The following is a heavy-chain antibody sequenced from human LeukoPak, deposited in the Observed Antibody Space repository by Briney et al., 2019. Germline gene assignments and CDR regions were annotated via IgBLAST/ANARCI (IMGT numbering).Heavy chain of an antibody. V-gene: IGHV3-48*03. CDR1: GFTFSSYE. CDR3: ARVASSGYYYYMDV. CDR2: ISSSGSTI. Sequence: PGGSLRLSCAASGFTFSSYEMNWVRQAPGKGLEWVSCISSSGSTIYYADSVKGRFTISRDNAKNSLYLQMNSLRAEDTAVYYCARVASSGYYYYMDVWGKGTTVTVSS. J-gene: IGHJ6*03. D-gene: IGHD3-22*01.